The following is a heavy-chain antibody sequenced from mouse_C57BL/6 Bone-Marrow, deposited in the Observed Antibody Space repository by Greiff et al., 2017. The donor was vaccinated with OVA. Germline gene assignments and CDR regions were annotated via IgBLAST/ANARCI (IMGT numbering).Heavy chain of an antibody. V-gene: IGHV1-59*01. D-gene: IGHD1-1*01. CDR1: GYTFTNYW. J-gene: IGHJ2*02. CDR3: AHYGSRLYLHY. Sequence: VQLQQSGAELVRPGTSVKLSCKASGYTFTNYWMHWVKQRPGQGLEWIGVIAPSDSYINYNQKFKGRATLTVDTSSSTAYMHLRSLTSEDSAVYYCAHYGSRLYLHYWGQGTSLTVSS. CDR2: IAPSDSYI.